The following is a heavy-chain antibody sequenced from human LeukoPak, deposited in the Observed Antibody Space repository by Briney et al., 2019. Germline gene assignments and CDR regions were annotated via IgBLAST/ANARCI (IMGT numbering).Heavy chain of an antibody. Sequence: PSETLSLTCTVSGGSISSSSYYWGWIRQPPGKGLEWIGSIYYSGSTYYNPSLKSRVTISVDTSKNQFSLKLSSVTPEDTAVYYCAREVDGYHPLYWYFDLWGRGTLVTVSS. CDR2: IYYSGST. V-gene: IGHV4-39*07. D-gene: IGHD5-24*01. J-gene: IGHJ2*01. CDR3: AREVDGYHPLYWYFDL. CDR1: GGSISSSSYY.